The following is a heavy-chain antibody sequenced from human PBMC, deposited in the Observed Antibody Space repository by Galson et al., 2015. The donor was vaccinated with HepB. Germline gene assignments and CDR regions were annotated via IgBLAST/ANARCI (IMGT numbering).Heavy chain of an antibody. D-gene: IGHD5-12*01. CDR2: INPRGGST. Sequence: SVKVSCKASGDTFTSYDMNWVRQAPGQGLEWMGIINPRGGSTSYAQKLQGRVTMTRDASTITVYMELSSLRSEDTAVYYCARGYSGYDDDYYYYGMDVWGPRTTVTVSS. CDR3: ARGYSGYDDDYYYYGMDV. CDR1: GDTFTSYD. J-gene: IGHJ6*02. V-gene: IGHV1-46*04.